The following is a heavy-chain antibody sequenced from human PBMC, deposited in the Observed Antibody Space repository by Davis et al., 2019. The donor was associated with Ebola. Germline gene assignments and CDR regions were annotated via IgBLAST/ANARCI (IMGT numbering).Heavy chain of an antibody. V-gene: IGHV4-59*01. CDR2: ISYSGST. CDR1: GGSISSYY. Sequence: SETLSLTCTVSGGSISSYYWSWIRQPPGKGLEWIGYISYSGSTNYNPSLKSRVTISVDTSKNQFSLKLSSVTAADTAVYYCARGAGAGGIWGQGTLVTVSS. D-gene: IGHD1-26*01. J-gene: IGHJ4*02. CDR3: ARGAGAGGI.